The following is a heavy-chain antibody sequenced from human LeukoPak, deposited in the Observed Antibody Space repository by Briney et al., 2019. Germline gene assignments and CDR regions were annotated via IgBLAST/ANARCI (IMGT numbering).Heavy chain of an antibody. Sequence: SETLSLTCTVSGGSISTFYWSWIRQPAGKGLEWIGHIYTRGSTNYNPSLKSRVTMSVDTSKNQFSLKLSSVTAADTAVYYCARGVARSSKFHFSYYFDYWGQGTLVTVSS. CDR2: IYTRGST. CDR1: GGSISTFY. J-gene: IGHJ4*02. D-gene: IGHD6-6*01. CDR3: ARGVARSSKFHFSYYFDY. V-gene: IGHV4-4*07.